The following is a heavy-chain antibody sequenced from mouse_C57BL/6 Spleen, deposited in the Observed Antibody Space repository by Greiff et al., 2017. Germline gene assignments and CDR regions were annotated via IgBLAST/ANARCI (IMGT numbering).Heavy chain of an antibody. CDR2: IWSGGST. Sequence: VQLQQSGPGLVQPSQCLSITCTVSGFSLTSYGVHWVRQPPGKGLEWLGVIWSGGSTDYNAAFISRLSISKDNSKSQVFFKMNSLQADDTAIYYCAKNDYYGYDGAMDYWGQGTSVTVSS. CDR3: AKNDYYGYDGAMDY. J-gene: IGHJ4*01. CDR1: GFSLTSYG. D-gene: IGHD2-2*01. V-gene: IGHV2-4*01.